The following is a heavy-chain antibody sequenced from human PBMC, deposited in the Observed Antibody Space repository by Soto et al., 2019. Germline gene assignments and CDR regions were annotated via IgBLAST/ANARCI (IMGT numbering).Heavy chain of an antibody. CDR1: GFTFSSYG. J-gene: IGHJ4*02. CDR3: ARGRVVGAISHFDY. Sequence: GGSLRLSCAASGFTFSSYGMHWVRQAPGKGLEWVAVISYDGSNKYYADSVKGRFTISRDNSKNTLYLQMNSLRAEDTALYYCARGRVVGAISHFDYWGQGTLVTVSS. D-gene: IGHD1-26*01. CDR2: ISYDGSNK. V-gene: IGHV3-30*03.